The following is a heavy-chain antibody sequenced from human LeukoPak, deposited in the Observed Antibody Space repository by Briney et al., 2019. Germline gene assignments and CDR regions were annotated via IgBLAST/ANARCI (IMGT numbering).Heavy chain of an antibody. CDR3: AREAAAGGSGSNYYYYGVDV. J-gene: IGHJ6*02. CDR1: GGSITSSSYY. Sequence: SETLSLTCTVSGGSITSSSYYWSWMRQPPGKEREWIVNIYYSGNTYYNPSLKIPVTTSTSTSKSQFSLRLSSVTAADTSVYYCAREAAAGGSGSNYYYYGVDVWGQGTTVTVSS. V-gene: IGHV4-39*02. CDR2: IYYSGNT. D-gene: IGHD3-10*01.